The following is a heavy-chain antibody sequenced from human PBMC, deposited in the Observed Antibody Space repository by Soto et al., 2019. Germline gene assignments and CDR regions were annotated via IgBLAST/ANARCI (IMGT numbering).Heavy chain of an antibody. Sequence: GGSLRLSCAASGFTFSSYGMDWVRQAPGKGLEWVAVIWYDGSNKYYADSVKGRFTISRDNSKNTLYLQMNSLRAEDTAVYYCARDNGYSYGRGENWFDPWGQGTLVTVSS. D-gene: IGHD5-18*01. CDR2: IWYDGSNK. CDR3: ARDNGYSYGRGENWFDP. V-gene: IGHV3-33*01. J-gene: IGHJ5*02. CDR1: GFTFSSYG.